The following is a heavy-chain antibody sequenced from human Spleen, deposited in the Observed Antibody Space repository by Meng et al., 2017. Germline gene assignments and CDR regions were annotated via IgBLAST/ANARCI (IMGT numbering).Heavy chain of an antibody. CDR1: GGSFSGYY. V-gene: IGHV4-34*01. CDR3: ARVKQLAYYFDY. J-gene: IGHJ4*02. CDR2: INHSGST. D-gene: IGHD6-6*01. Sequence: QVPLQQWGAGLLKPSETLSLTCAVYGGSFSGYYWSWIRQPPGKGLEWIGEINHSGSTNYNPSLKSRVTISVDKSKNQFSLKLSSVTAADTAVYYCARVKQLAYYFDYWGQGTLVTVSS.